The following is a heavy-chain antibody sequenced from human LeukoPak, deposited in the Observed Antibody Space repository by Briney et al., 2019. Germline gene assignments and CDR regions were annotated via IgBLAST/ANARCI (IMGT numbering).Heavy chain of an antibody. CDR3: AKGRGYSGYDFFDY. D-gene: IGHD5-12*01. CDR1: GFTFSSYA. Sequence: GGSLRLSCAASGFTFSSYAMSWVRQAPGKGLEWVSAISASGGSTSYADSVKGRFTISRDNSQNTLYLQMNSLRAEDTALYYCAKGRGYSGYDFFDYWGQGTLVTVSS. J-gene: IGHJ4*02. CDR2: ISASGGST. V-gene: IGHV3-23*01.